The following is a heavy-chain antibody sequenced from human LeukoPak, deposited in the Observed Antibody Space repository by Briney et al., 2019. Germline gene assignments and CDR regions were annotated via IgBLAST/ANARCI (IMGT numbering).Heavy chain of an antibody. CDR2: IIPIFGTA. CDR1: GGTFSSYA. Sequence: SVKVSCKASGGTFSSYAISWVRQAPGQGLEWMGRIIPIFGTANYAQKFQGRVTITTDESTSTAYMELSSLRSEDTAVYYSARANYCSGGSCYSGGDYWGQGTLVTVSS. J-gene: IGHJ4*02. V-gene: IGHV1-69*05. D-gene: IGHD2-15*01. CDR3: ARANYCSGGSCYSGGDY.